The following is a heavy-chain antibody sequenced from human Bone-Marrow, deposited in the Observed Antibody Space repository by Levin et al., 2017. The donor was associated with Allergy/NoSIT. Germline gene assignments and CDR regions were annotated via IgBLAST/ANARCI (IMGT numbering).Heavy chain of an antibody. CDR2: INSDGSST. D-gene: IGHD3-3*01. V-gene: IGHV3-74*01. J-gene: IGHJ4*02. CDR1: GFTFSSYW. CDR3: ARVWRLYYFDY. Sequence: GGSLRLSCAASGFTFSSYWMHWVRQAPGKGLVWVSRINSDGSSTSYADSVKGRFTISRDNAKNTLYLQMNSLRAEDTAVYYCARVWRLYYFDYWGQGTLVTVSS.